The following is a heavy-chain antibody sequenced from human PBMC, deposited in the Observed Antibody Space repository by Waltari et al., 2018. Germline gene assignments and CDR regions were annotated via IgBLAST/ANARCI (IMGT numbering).Heavy chain of an antibody. CDR3: ARDGRCSGGSCKIGERGFDY. V-gene: IGHV4-30-4*08. D-gene: IGHD2-15*01. J-gene: IGHJ4*02. CDR1: GGSISSGDYY. CDR2: IYYSGST. Sequence: QVQLQESGPGLVKPSQTLSLTCTVSGGSISSGDYYWSWIRQPPGTGLEWIGYIYYSGSTYYNPSLKSRVTISVDTSKNQFSLKLSSVTAADTAVYYCARDGRCSGGSCKIGERGFDYWGQGTLVTVSS.